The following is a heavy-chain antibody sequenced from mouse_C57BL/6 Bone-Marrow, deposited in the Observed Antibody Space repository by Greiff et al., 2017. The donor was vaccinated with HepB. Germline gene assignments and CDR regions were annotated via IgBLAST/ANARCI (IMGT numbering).Heavy chain of an antibody. Sequence: EVQGVESGGGLVKPGGSLKLSCAASGFTFSSYAMSWVRQTPEKRLEWVATISDGGSYTYYPDNVKGRFTISRDNAKNNLYLQMSHLKSEDTAMYYCARAFYYYGSRAIYYFDYWGQGTTLTVSS. CDR3: ARAFYYYGSRAIYYFDY. CDR2: ISDGGSYT. D-gene: IGHD1-1*01. V-gene: IGHV5-4*01. CDR1: GFTFSSYA. J-gene: IGHJ2*01.